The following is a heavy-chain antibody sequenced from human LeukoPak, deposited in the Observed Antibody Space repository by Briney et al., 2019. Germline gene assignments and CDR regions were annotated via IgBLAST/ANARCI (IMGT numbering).Heavy chain of an antibody. D-gene: IGHD1-1*01. Sequence: PGRSLRLSCAASGFTFYSYWTRSVRPAPGKGPEWGANIKEDGRHKYYVDSVRGRFTISRYNAKNSLYLQMNSLGADDTAVYYCAREGNDLCAFDMWGQGTMVTVSS. CDR1: GFTFYSYW. CDR3: AREGNDLCAFDM. V-gene: IGHV3-7*01. J-gene: IGHJ3*02. CDR2: IKEDGRHK.